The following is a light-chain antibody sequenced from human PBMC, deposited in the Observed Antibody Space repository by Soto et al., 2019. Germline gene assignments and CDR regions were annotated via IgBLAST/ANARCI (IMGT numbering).Light chain of an antibody. CDR2: EAA. Sequence: QSALTQPASVSGSPGQSITISCTGTSNDIGANNYVSWYQHHPGKAPKILIYEAANRPSGVSHRFSGSKSGNTASLTISGLQADDHAYYFCTSYPSTTTLVFGGGTKLTVL. V-gene: IGLV2-14*01. J-gene: IGLJ2*01. CDR3: TSYPSTTTLV. CDR1: SNDIGANNY.